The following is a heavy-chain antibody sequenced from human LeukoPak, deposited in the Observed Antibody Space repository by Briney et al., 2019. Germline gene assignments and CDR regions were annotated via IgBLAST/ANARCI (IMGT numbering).Heavy chain of an antibody. V-gene: IGHV4-34*01. CDR2: INHSGST. CDR3: ARETERWEQRYFDY. D-gene: IGHD1-26*01. CDR1: GGSFSGYY. Sequence: PSETLSLTCAVYGGSFSGYYWSWIRQPPGKGLEWIGEINHSGSTNYNPSLKSRVTISVDTSKNQFSLKLSSVTAADTAVYYCARETERWEQRYFDYWGQGTLVTVSS. J-gene: IGHJ4*02.